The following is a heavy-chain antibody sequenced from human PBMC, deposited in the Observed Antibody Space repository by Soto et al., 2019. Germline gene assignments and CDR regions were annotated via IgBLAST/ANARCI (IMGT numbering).Heavy chain of an antibody. D-gene: IGHD7-27*01. CDR1: GASIGSGSYY. CDR2: IYDSGRT. V-gene: IGHV4-31*03. Sequence: QVQLQESGPGLVQPSQTLSLTCTVSGASIGSGSYYWSWIRQYPGEGLVWIGHIYDSGRTYYNPSLERRVSITIDTSENEFSLTLTSVTAADTAVYYCARLTTRITGAFDDWGLGTVVTVSS. J-gene: IGHJ4*02. CDR3: ARLTTRITGAFDD.